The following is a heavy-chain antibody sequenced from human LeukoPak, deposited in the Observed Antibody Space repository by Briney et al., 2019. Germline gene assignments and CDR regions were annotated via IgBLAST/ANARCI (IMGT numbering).Heavy chain of an antibody. CDR2: IYYSGST. V-gene: IGHV4-30-4*08. CDR1: GGSISSGDYY. CDR3: AKKGDTGNYDN. Sequence: SETLSLTCTVSGGSISSGDYYWTWIRQLPGKGLEWIGYIYYSGSTYYNPSLKSRVTISVDTSKNQFSLKLSSVTAADTAVYYCAKKGDTGNYDNWGQGAMVTVSS. D-gene: IGHD1-26*01. J-gene: IGHJ3*02.